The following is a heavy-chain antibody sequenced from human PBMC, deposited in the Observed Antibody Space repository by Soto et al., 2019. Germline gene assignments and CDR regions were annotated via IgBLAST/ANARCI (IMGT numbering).Heavy chain of an antibody. CDR1: GGSFSDYY. CDR3: ARPSDPDYVWGSYVDY. V-gene: IGHV4-34*01. CDR2: INHSGST. J-gene: IGHJ4*02. Sequence: SETLSLTCAVYGGSFSDYYWSWIRQPPGKGLEWIGEINHSGSTNYNPTLKSRVTISVDTSKNQFSLKLSSVTAADTAVYYCARPSDPDYVWGSYVDYWGQGTLVTVSS. D-gene: IGHD3-16*01.